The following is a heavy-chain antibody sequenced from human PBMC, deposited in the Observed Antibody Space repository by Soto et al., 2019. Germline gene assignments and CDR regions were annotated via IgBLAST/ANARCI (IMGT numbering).Heavy chain of an antibody. Sequence: SETLSLTCTVFGGSISSYYWSWIRQPPGKGLEWIGYIYYSGSTNYNPSLKSRVTISVDTSKNQFSLKLSSVTAADTAVYYCARGGWEPYFDYWGQGTLVTVPS. D-gene: IGHD1-26*01. V-gene: IGHV4-59*01. CDR3: ARGGWEPYFDY. J-gene: IGHJ4*02. CDR1: GGSISSYY. CDR2: IYYSGST.